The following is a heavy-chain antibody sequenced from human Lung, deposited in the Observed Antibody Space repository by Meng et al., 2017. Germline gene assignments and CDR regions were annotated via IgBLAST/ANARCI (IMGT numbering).Heavy chain of an antibody. CDR1: GGSFSDYY. CDR2: INHSGST. V-gene: IGHV4-34*01. J-gene: IGHJ4*02. Sequence: QVTLQQWGGGLLKPSETLSLTCVVSGGSFSDYYWSWIRQPPGKGLEWIGEINHSGSTNYNPSLESRATISVDTSQNNLSLKLSSVTAADSAVYYCARGPTTMAHDFDYWGQGTLVTVSS. D-gene: IGHD4-11*01. CDR3: ARGPTTMAHDFDY.